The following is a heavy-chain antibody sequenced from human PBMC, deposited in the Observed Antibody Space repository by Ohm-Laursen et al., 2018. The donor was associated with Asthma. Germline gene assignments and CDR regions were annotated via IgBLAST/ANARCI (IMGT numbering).Heavy chain of an antibody. V-gene: IGHV1-69*01. D-gene: IGHD2-15*01. Sequence: SSVKVSCKSSGGTFTNYVIGWVRQAPGQGLEWMGGINSVFATTDYGQKFRGRVTITADESTATVYMELSSLRSDDTALYYCGRKRGSCISSTCYSLDFWGQGTLVTVSS. CDR2: INSVFATT. J-gene: IGHJ4*02. CDR3: GRKRGSCISSTCYSLDF. CDR1: GGTFTNYV.